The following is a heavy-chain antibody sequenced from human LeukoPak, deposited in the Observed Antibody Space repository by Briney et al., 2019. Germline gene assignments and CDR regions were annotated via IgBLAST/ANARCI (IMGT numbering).Heavy chain of an antibody. CDR1: RYSFTSYW. CDR3: ARCPDIRSNWFDP. J-gene: IGHJ5*02. V-gene: IGHV5-51*01. Sequence: GESLKISCKGSRYSFTSYWIGWVRQMPGKGLEWMGIIYPGDSDTRYSPSFQGQVTISADKSISTAYLQWSSLKASDTAMYYCARCPDIRSNWFDPWGQGTLVTVSS. CDR2: IYPGDSDT.